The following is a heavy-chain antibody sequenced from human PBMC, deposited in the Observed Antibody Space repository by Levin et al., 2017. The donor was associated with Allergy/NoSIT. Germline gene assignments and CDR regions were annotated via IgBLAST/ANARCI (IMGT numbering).Heavy chain of an antibody. Sequence: GESLKISCAASGFTFSSYGMHWVRQAPGKGLEWVAVISYDGSNKYYADSVKGRFTISRDNSKNTLYLQMNSLRAEDTAVYYCAKSLPVEMATILDYGMDVWGQGTTVTVSS. CDR3: AKSLPVEMATILDYGMDV. CDR2: ISYDGSNK. J-gene: IGHJ6*02. D-gene: IGHD5-24*01. CDR1: GFTFSSYG. V-gene: IGHV3-30*18.